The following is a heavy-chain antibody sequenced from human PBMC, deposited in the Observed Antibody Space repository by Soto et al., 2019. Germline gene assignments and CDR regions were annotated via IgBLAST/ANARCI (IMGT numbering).Heavy chain of an antibody. CDR2: IGPYNGNT. Sequence: ASVKVSCKSSGYNFRNYGITWVRQAPGQGLEWMGWIGPYNGNTNYAQKSQGRVTMTTDASTSTAYMELRSLRSDDTAVYYCARDSLPLAVAAPDNWGQGTLVTVSS. CDR3: ARDSLPLAVAAPDN. V-gene: IGHV1-18*01. CDR1: GYNFRNYG. D-gene: IGHD6-19*01. J-gene: IGHJ4*02.